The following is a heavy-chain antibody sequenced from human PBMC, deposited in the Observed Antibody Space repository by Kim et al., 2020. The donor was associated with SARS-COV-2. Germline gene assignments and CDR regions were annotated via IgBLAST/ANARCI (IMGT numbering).Heavy chain of an antibody. D-gene: IGHD3-10*01. Sequence: GGSLRLFCAASGFTFSSYGMHWVRQAPGKGLEWVAVIWYDGSNKYYADSVKGRFTISRDNSKNTLYLQMNSLRAEDTAVYYCAKDQVANLGLGELFSKYYYYGMDVWGQGTTVTVSS. J-gene: IGHJ6*02. V-gene: IGHV3-33*06. CDR1: GFTFSSYG. CDR2: IWYDGSNK. CDR3: AKDQVANLGLGELFSKYYYYGMDV.